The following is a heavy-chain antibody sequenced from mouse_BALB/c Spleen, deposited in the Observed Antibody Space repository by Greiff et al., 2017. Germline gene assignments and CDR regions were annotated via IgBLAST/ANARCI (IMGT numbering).Heavy chain of an antibody. Sequence: EVKLMESGGGLVQPGGSRKLSCAASGFTFSDYGMAWVRQAPGKGPEWVAFISNLAYSIYYADTVTGRFTISRENAKNTLYLEMSSLRSEDTAMYYCARDRGYGSYPFAYWGQGTLVTVSA. CDR3: ARDRGYGSYPFAY. V-gene: IGHV5-15*02. D-gene: IGHD2-1*01. CDR2: ISNLAYSI. J-gene: IGHJ3*01. CDR1: GFTFSDYG.